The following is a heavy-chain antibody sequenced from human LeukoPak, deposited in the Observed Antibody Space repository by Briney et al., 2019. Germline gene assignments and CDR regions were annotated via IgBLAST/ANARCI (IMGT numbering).Heavy chain of an antibody. Sequence: PSETLSLTCTVSGGSISSSSYYWGWIRQPPGKGLEWIGSIYYSGSTYYNPSLKRRVTISVDTSKNQFSLKLSSVTAADTAVYYCVRQAFGGEFGYLQHWGQGTLVTVSS. CDR2: IYYSGST. J-gene: IGHJ1*01. D-gene: IGHD3-10*01. CDR3: VRQAFGGEFGYLQH. CDR1: GGSISSSSYY. V-gene: IGHV4-39*01.